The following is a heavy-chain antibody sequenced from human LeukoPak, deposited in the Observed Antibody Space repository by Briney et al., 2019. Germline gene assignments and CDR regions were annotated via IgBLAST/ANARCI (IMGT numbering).Heavy chain of an antibody. D-gene: IGHD6-13*01. J-gene: IGHJ4*02. V-gene: IGHV3-23*01. CDR2: ISGSGATT. CDR1: GFTFRRHA. Sequence: GGSLRLSCEASGFTFRRHAMNWVRQAPGKGLEWVSVISGSGATTHYADFAKGRFIVSRDNSRNTVYLQINSLRAEDTARYYCARGGRIHSSSLVLYYFDYWGQGTLVTVSS. CDR3: ARGGRIHSSSLVLYYFDY.